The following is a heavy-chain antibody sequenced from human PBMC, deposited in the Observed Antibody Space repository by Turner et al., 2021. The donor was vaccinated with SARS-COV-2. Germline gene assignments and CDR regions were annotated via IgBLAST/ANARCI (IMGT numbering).Heavy chain of an antibody. J-gene: IGHJ4*02. CDR3: ARDWACGYDY. Sequence: QVQLVQTGAEGKQLGSSVNVPCKAYGGTFNRSAISWVRQAPGQGLEWMGGIIPIFGTANYAQKFQGRVTITADESTRTVYMHLCCLRSDDSALYYCARDWACGYDYWGQGTLVTVSS. CDR1: GGTFNRSA. D-gene: IGHD5-12*01. V-gene: IGHV1-69*01. CDR2: IIPIFGTA.